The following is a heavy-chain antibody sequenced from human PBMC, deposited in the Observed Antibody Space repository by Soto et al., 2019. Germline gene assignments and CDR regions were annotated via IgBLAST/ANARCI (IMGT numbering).Heavy chain of an antibody. Sequence: QVQLLQSGPEVKKPGSSVKVSCKASRDTFNTYTITWVRQAPGQGLEWMGRIIPRTDIANYAQKFQDRVSITADRSTSTAYMELSSLRFDDTAVYYCARDYYDGSGSSRDIFDSWGQGTLVTVSS. V-gene: IGHV1-69*08. CDR1: RDTFNTYT. CDR3: ARDYYDGSGSSRDIFDS. D-gene: IGHD3-10*01. J-gene: IGHJ4*02. CDR2: IIPRTDIA.